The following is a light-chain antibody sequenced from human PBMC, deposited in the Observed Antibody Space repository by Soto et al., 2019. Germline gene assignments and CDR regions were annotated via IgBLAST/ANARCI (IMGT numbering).Light chain of an antibody. CDR2: STN. V-gene: IGLV1-44*01. CDR1: SSNIGSNT. Sequence: QSVLTQPPSASGTPGQRVTISCSGSSSNIGSNTVNWYQQLPGSSPKLLMYSTNQRPSGVPDRFSGSKSGTSASLAISGLQSEDEADYSCSACDGSLNVVRFGGGTKLTVL. CDR3: SACDGSLNVVR. J-gene: IGLJ2*01.